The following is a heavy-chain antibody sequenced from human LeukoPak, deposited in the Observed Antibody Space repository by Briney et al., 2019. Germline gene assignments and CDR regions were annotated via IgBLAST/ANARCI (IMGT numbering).Heavy chain of an antibody. J-gene: IGHJ6*02. CDR1: GFTFSSYR. CDR2: IWYDGSNK. V-gene: IGHV3-33*08. Sequence: PGGSLRLSCVASGFTFSSYRLNWVRQAPGKGLEWVAVIWYDGSNKYYADSVKGRFTISRDNSKNTLYLQMNSLRAEDTAVYYCARGFVAITMIVDYYYYGMGVWGQGTTVTVSS. D-gene: IGHD3-22*01. CDR3: ARGFVAITMIVDYYYYGMGV.